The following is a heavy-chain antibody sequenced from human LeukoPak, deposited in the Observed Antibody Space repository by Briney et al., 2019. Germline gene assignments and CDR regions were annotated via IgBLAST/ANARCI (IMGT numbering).Heavy chain of an antibody. CDR1: GFTFSSYA. D-gene: IGHD3-10*01. CDR2: ISYDGSNK. Sequence: GGSLRLSCAASGFTFSSYAMHWVRQAPGKGLEWVAVISYDGSNKYYADSVKGRFTISRDNSKNTLYLQMNSLRAEDTAVYYCARLSMGFGELEDYWGQGTLVTVSS. CDR3: ARLSMGFGELEDY. J-gene: IGHJ4*02. V-gene: IGHV3-30*14.